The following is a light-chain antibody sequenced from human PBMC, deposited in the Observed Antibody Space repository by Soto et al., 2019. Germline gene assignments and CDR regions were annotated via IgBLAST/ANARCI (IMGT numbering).Light chain of an antibody. CDR3: MQARQSLFT. CDR2: LGS. J-gene: IGKJ3*01. Sequence: DIVMPQSPLSLPVTPGAPASISCRSSQSLLHSNGYNYLDWYVQKPGQSPPLLISLGSNRASGVPDRLCGSGSGTDFTLKISRVEAEEDGVYYCMQARQSLFTFDPGNIVDIK. CDR1: QSLLHSNGYNY. V-gene: IGKV2-28*01.